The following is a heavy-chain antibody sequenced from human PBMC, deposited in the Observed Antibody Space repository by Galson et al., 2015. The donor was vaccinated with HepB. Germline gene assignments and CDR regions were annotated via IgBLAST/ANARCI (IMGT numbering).Heavy chain of an antibody. V-gene: IGHV3-66*01. D-gene: IGHD6-19*01. CDR2: IYSGGST. CDR1: GFTVSSNY. J-gene: IGHJ2*01. CDR3: ARERGIAVAGTDWYFDL. Sequence: SLRLSCAASGFTVSSNYMSWVRQAPGKGLEWVSVIYSGGSTYYADSVKGRFTISRDNSKNTLYLQMNSLRAEDTAVYYCARERGIAVAGTDWYFDLWGRGTLVTVSS.